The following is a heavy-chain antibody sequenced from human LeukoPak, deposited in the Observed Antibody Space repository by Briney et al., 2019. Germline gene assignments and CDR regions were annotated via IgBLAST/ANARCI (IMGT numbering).Heavy chain of an antibody. V-gene: IGHV1-2*02. CDR2: IDANNGDT. CDR3: ARDPSSVTLYFFDY. CDR1: GYTFTRNY. Sequence: ASVKVSCKASGYTFTRNYIHWLRQAPGQGLEWMGWIDANNGDTKSAQKFQGRVTMSRDTSISTAYMDLSSLSPDDAAVYYCARDPSSVTLYFFDYWGEGTLVTVSA. D-gene: IGHD4-11*01. J-gene: IGHJ4*02.